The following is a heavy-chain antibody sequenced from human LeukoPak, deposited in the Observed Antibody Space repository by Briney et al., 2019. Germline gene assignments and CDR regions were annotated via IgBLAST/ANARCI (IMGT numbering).Heavy chain of an antibody. CDR1: GGTFSSYA. CDR2: IIPIFGTA. D-gene: IGHD2-2*01. CDR3: ARCSTSLMGWFDP. V-gene: IGHV1-69*13. Sequence: SVKVSCKASGGTFSSYAISWVRQAPGQGLEWMGGIIPIFGTANYAQKFQGRVTITADESTSTAYMELSSLRSKDTAVYYCARCSTSLMGWFDPWGQGTLVTVSS. J-gene: IGHJ5*02.